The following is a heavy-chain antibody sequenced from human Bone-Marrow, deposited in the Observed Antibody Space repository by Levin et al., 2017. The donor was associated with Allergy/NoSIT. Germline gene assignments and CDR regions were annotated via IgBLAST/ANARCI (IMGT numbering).Heavy chain of an antibody. CDR1: EDTFTTYH. J-gene: IGHJ4*02. CDR3: TRGLGCSIANCLAYFDL. D-gene: IGHD2-2*01. CDR2: MDPQSGYT. Sequence: KPGESLKISCKASEDTFTTYHINWVRQAPGQGLEWMGWMDPQSGYTDYAQNFRGRLTMSGDTSITTAYMELSSLRSEDTAVYYCTRGLGCSIANCLAYFDLWGQGTMVTVSP. V-gene: IGHV1-8*01.